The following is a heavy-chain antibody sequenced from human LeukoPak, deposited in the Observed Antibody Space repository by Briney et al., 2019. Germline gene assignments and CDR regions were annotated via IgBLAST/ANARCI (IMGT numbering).Heavy chain of an antibody. J-gene: IGHJ6*02. CDR1: GGSISSYY. D-gene: IGHD6-13*01. Sequence: SETLSLTCTVSGGSISSYYWSWIRQPPGKRLEWIGYIYYSGSTNYNPSLKSRVTISVDTFKNQFSLKLSSVTAADTAVYYCARMTYSSSWYYYYGMDVWGQGTAVTVSS. CDR3: ARMTYSSSWYYYYGMDV. CDR2: IYYSGST. V-gene: IGHV4-59*08.